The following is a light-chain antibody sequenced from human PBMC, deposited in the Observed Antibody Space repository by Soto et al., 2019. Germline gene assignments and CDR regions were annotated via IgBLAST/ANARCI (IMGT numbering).Light chain of an antibody. J-gene: IGLJ1*01. CDR2: GNS. Sequence: QSVLTQPPSVSGAPGQRVTISSTGNSSNIGAGYYVHWYQQLPGTAPKPLIYGNSNRPSGVPDRFSGSKSGTSASLAITGLQAEDEADYYCQSYDSSLSALYVFGAGTKLTVL. CDR3: QSYDSSLSALYV. V-gene: IGLV1-40*01. CDR1: SSNIGAGYY.